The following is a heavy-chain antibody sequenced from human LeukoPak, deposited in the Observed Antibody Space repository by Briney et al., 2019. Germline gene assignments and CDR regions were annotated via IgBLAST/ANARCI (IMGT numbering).Heavy chain of an antibody. CDR1: GCTFSSYA. D-gene: IGHD4-17*01. J-gene: IGHJ3*02. V-gene: IGHV1-69*05. CDR3: TRTIIDSGDYGPSYDAFDI. Sequence: SVKVSCKASGCTFSSYAISWVRQAPGQGLDWMGRIIPIFGTANYAQKFQGRVTITTDESTSTAYMKITSLRYEDTAVYYCTRTIIDSGDYGPSYDAFDIWGQGKMVTVSS. CDR2: IIPIFGTA.